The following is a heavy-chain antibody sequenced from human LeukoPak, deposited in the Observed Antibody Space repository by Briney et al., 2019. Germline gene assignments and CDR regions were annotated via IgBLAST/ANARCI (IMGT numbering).Heavy chain of an antibody. CDR3: AKGYRYNWNYDAFDI. V-gene: IGHV3-23*01. D-gene: IGHD1-7*01. CDR2: ISGSGGRT. CDR1: GFTFTSYT. Sequence: GGSLSLSCAASGFTFTSYTMNWVRQAPGKGLEWVSAISGSGGRTYHADSVKGRFTISRDNSKNTLYLQMNSLRVEDTAVYYCAKGYRYNWNYDAFDIWGQGTMVTVSS. J-gene: IGHJ3*02.